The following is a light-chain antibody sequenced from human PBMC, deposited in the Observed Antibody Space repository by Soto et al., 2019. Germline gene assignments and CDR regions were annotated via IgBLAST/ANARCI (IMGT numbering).Light chain of an antibody. Sequence: QPVLNHPPSAFRGPGQSVTISCPGNNIDLGGYNYVSWYQPHPGKAPKILIYEVSKRPSGVPDRFSGSKSGNTASLTVSGLQAEDEADYYCSSYAGSPYVFGSGTKVTVL. CDR3: SSYAGSPYV. CDR2: EVS. J-gene: IGLJ1*01. CDR1: NIDLGGYNY. V-gene: IGLV2-8*01.